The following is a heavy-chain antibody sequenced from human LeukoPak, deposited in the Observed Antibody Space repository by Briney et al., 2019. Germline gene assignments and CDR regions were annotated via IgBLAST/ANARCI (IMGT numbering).Heavy chain of an antibody. Sequence: SETLSLTCTVSGGSISSSSYYWGWIRQPPGKGLEWIGSIYYSGSTYYNPSLKSRVTISVDTSKNQFSLKLSSVTAADTAVYYCATSYYGSGTYYNWFDPWGQGTLVTVSS. D-gene: IGHD3-10*01. CDR3: ATSYYGSGTYYNWFDP. CDR2: IYYSGST. J-gene: IGHJ5*02. V-gene: IGHV4-39*07. CDR1: GGSISSSSYY.